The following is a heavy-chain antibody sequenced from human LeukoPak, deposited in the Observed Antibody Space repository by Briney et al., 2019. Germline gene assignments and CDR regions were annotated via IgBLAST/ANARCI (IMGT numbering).Heavy chain of an antibody. CDR3: ARRNYGMDV. CDR1: GYTFTSYG. CDR2: ISAYNGNT. J-gene: IGHJ6*02. V-gene: IGHV1-18*01. Sequence: ASVKVSCKASGYTFTSYGISWVRQAPGQGLEWMGWISAYNGNTNYAQKLQGRVTMTTDTSTSTAHMELRSLRSDDTAAYYCARRNYGMDVWGQGTTVTVSS.